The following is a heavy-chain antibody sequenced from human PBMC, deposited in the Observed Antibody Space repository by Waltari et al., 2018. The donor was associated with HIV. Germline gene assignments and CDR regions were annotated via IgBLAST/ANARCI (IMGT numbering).Heavy chain of an antibody. CDR1: GGSFRRCA. J-gene: IGHJ5*02. CDR2: IIPGFGTA. D-gene: IGHD6-13*01. V-gene: IGHV1-69*12. Sequence: QVQLVQSGAEVKKPGSSVKVPCRASGGSFRRCAITWVPTPPGQGLYWMGGIIPGFGTANYAQKFQGRVTITADESTSTAYMDLRSLTSEDTAVYYCARILGSSWYNWIDPWGQGTLVTVSS. CDR3: ARILGSSWYNWIDP.